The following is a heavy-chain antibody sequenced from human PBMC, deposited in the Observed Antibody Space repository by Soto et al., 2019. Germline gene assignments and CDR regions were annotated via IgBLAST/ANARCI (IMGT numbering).Heavy chain of an antibody. D-gene: IGHD2-2*01. Sequence: GGSLRLSCAASGFTFSTYWRHWVRQAPGKGLVWVSRTNTDGSSTTYADSVGGRFTISRDNAKNTLYLQMNSLRAEDTAVYYCARGTRVIPAESDFDYWGQGTLVTVSS. CDR2: TNTDGSST. J-gene: IGHJ4*02. CDR1: GFTFSTYW. CDR3: ARGTRVIPAESDFDY. V-gene: IGHV3-74*01.